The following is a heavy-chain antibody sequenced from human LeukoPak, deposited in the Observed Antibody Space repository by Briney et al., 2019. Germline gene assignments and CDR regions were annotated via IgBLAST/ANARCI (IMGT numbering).Heavy chain of an antibody. V-gene: IGHV3-7*03. CDR3: ARFITVVTSGAFDI. J-gene: IGHJ3*02. CDR2: IKQDGSGK. D-gene: IGHD4-23*01. Sequence: GGSLRLSCAASGFTFSTYWMSWVRQAPGNGLEWVANIKQDGSGKYYVDSVKGRFTISRDNAKNSLYLHINNLRAEDTAVYYCARFITVVTSGAFDIWGQGTVVTVFS. CDR1: GFTFSTYW.